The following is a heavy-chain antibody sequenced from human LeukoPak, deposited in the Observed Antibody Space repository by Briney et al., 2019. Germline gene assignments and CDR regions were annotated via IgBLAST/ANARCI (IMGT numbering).Heavy chain of an antibody. CDR3: VTQLDFPSRRTYNSVNKTFHS. V-gene: IGHV5-51*01. CDR1: GYHFSSYW. J-gene: IGHJ4*02. Sequence: GESPTISFYGSGYHFSSYWIGWVRPMPGKSLELMGIIYPSYSDTRYNPSFKGQVTISADTSISTAYLQLSSLKASDTTMYFCVTQLDFPSRRTYNSVNKTFHSWGQGNLITVSS. D-gene: IGHD2/OR15-2a*01. CDR2: IYPSYSDT.